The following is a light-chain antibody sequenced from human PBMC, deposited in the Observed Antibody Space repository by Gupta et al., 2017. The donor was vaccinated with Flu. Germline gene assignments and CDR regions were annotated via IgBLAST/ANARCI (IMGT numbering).Light chain of an antibody. CDR1: SSNIGSNT. CDR3: AAWDDSLNGRV. CDR2: SNN. V-gene: IGLV1-44*01. J-gene: IGLJ1*01. Sequence: QSVLTQPPSASGTPGQTVTISCSGSSSNIGSNTVNWYQQLPGTAPKLLLYSNNQRPSGVPDRFSGSKSGTSASLAISGLQSEDEADYYCAAWDDSLNGRVFGTGTKVTVL.